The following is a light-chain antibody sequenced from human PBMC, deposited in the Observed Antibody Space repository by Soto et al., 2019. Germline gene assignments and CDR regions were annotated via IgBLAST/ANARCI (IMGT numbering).Light chain of an antibody. J-gene: IGLJ2*01. CDR2: EVS. CDR3: SSYTISSAQEVV. CDR1: SSDVGGYNY. V-gene: IGLV2-14*01. Sequence: QSALTQPASVSGSPGQSITISCTGTSSDVGGYNYVSWYRQHPGKGPKLLIFEVSNRPSGISTRFSGSKSGNTASLTISGLQAEDEADYYCSSYTISSAQEVVFGGGTKLTVL.